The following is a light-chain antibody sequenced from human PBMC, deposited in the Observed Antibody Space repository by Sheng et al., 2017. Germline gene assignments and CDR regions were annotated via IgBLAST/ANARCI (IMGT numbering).Light chain of an antibody. CDR2: KAS. CDR1: HSISSW. J-gene: IGKJ2*01. Sequence: DIQMTQSPSTLSASVGDRVTITCRASHSISSWLAWYQQKPGKAPKLLIYKASSVESGVPSRFSGSGSGTEFTLTITSLQPDDFATYYCQQYNSYPYTFGQGTKLEIK. CDR3: QQYNSYPYT. V-gene: IGKV1-5*03.